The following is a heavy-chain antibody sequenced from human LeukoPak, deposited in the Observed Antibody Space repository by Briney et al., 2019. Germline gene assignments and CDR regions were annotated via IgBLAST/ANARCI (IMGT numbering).Heavy chain of an antibody. CDR2: ISGSGGST. V-gene: IGHV3-23*01. D-gene: IGHD2-2*01. J-gene: IGHJ4*02. CDR1: GFTFSDYY. CDR3: AKEGEYCSSTSCYLDY. Sequence: GSLRLSCAASGFTFSDYYMSWIRQAPGKGLEWVSAISGSGGSTYYADSVKGRFTISRDNSKNTLYLQMNSLRAEDTAVYYCAKEGEYCSSTSCYLDYWGQGTLVTVSS.